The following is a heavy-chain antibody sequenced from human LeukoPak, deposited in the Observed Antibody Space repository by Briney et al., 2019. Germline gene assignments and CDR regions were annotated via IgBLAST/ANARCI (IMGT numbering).Heavy chain of an antibody. CDR2: MNPNSGNT. Sequence: ASVEVSCKASGYTFTSYDINWVRQATGQGLEWRGWMNPNSGNTGYAQKFQGRVTMTRNTSISTAYMELSSLRSEDTAVYYCARGATMYSSSWYVVYWGQGTLVTVSS. CDR3: ARGATMYSSSWYVVY. V-gene: IGHV1-8*01. D-gene: IGHD6-13*01. CDR1: GYTFTSYD. J-gene: IGHJ4*02.